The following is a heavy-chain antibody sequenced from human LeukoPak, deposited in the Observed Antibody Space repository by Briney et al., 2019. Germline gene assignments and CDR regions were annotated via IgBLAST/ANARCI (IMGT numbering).Heavy chain of an antibody. CDR2: IYHSGST. CDR3: AGRQRYSGGWYFDC. CDR1: GGSITGGGYT. Sequence: SETLSLTCAVSGGSITGGGYTWSWIRQPPGKGLEWIGNIYHSGSTYYNPSLKSRITISGDRSKNQFSLKLSSVTAADTAVYYCAGRQRYSGGWYFDCWGQGALVTVSS. V-gene: IGHV4-30-2*01. J-gene: IGHJ4*02. D-gene: IGHD6-19*01.